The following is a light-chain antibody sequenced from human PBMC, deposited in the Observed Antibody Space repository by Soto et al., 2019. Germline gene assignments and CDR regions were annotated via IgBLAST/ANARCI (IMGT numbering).Light chain of an antibody. CDR3: QQYNNWPRT. Sequence: EIVLTQSPATLSLSPGERATLSCRASQSVNSDLAWFQQKPGQAPRLLIYEISNRATGIPARFSGSGSGTEFTLTISSLQSEDFAVYYCQQYNNWPRTFGQGTKVDIK. CDR1: QSVNSD. CDR2: EIS. V-gene: IGKV3D-15*01. J-gene: IGKJ1*01.